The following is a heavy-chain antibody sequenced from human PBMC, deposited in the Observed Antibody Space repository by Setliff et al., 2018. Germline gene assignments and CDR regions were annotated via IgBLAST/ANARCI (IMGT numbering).Heavy chain of an antibody. CDR3: ARDNPIVGAIDS. D-gene: IGHD1-26*01. J-gene: IGHJ5*01. Sequence: SETLSLTCTVSGGFTSSFYWSWVRQAPGKGLEWIGYVDHSGSTNFSPSLKSRVTISVDTSKNQFSLNLSSVTAADTAVYFCARDNPIVGAIDSWGQGSLVTVSS. CDR2: VDHSGST. V-gene: IGHV4-4*08. CDR1: GGFTSSFY.